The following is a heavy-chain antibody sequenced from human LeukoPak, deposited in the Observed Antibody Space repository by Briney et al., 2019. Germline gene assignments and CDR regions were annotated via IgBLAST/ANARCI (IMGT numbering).Heavy chain of an antibody. CDR1: GFTLSSYS. V-gene: IGHV3-21*01. D-gene: IGHD4-17*01. CDR3: ARGPPDYGDFDY. J-gene: IGHJ4*02. Sequence: GGSLRLSCAASGFTLSSYSMNWVRQAPGKGLEWVSSISSSSSYIYYADSVKGRFTISRDNAKNSLYLQMNSLRAEDTAVYYCARGPPDYGDFDYWGQGTLVTVSS. CDR2: ISSSSSYI.